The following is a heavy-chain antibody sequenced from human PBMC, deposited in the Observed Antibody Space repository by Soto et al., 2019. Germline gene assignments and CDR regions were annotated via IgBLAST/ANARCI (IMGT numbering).Heavy chain of an antibody. D-gene: IGHD1-26*01. CDR2: ISAYNGNT. V-gene: IGHV1-18*01. CDR1: GYSFSSYG. Sequence: GASVKVSCKASGYSFSSYGISCVRQAPGQGLEWMGWISAYNGNTNYAQNLQGRVTMTTDTSTSTAYMELRSLRSDDTAVYYCARDQGGGWFDPWGRGTLVTVSS. J-gene: IGHJ5*02. CDR3: ARDQGGGWFDP.